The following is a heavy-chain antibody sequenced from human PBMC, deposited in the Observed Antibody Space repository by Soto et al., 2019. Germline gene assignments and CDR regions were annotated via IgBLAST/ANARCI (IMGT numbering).Heavy chain of an antibody. CDR1: GFTFSSYS. D-gene: IGHD3-10*01. CDR2: FRSGGDDDTT. Sequence: GGSLRLSCAASGFTFSSYSMSWVRQAPGKGLEWVSGFRSGGDDDTTYYADSVRGRFTISRDNSKNTLFLQMNSLRAEDAAIYYCAKKVNSGSGSQFFDYWGQGTLVTVSS. J-gene: IGHJ4*02. CDR3: AKKVNSGSGSQFFDY. V-gene: IGHV3-23*01.